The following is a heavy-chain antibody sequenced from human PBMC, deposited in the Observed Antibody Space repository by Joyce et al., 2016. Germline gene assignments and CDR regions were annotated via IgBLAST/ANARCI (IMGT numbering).Heavy chain of an antibody. CDR1: GFTFIGCA. CDR2: VSYEGSDK. CDR3: ARDHIAAAGYYYYGMDV. J-gene: IGHJ6*02. Sequence: QVQLVESGGGVVQSGRSLRLSCAASGFTFIGCALHWVRQAPGKGLEWVAVVSYEGSDKHHGGSVKGRFTISRDNSKNTLYMEMNSLRVDDTAIYYCARDHIAAAGYYYYGMDVWGQGTTVIVSS. D-gene: IGHD6-13*01. V-gene: IGHV3-30*04.